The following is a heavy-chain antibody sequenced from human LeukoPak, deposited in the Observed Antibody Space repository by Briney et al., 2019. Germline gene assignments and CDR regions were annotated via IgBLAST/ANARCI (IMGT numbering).Heavy chain of an antibody. J-gene: IGHJ6*03. D-gene: IGHD1-7*01. CDR1: GGSISSGYYY. CDR2: IYYSGST. V-gene: IGHV4-30-4*08. CDR3: ARDGTTYYYYYMDV. Sequence: SQTLSLTCTVSGGSISSGYYYWSWIRQPPGKGLEWIGYIYYSGSTYYNPSLKSRVTISVDTSKNQFSLKLSSVTAADTAVYYCARDGTTYYYYYMDVWGKGTTVTVSS.